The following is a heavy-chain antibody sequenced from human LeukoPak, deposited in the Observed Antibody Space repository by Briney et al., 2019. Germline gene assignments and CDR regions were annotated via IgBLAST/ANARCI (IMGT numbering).Heavy chain of an antibody. D-gene: IGHD6-13*01. J-gene: IGHJ4*02. CDR3: ARGGIAAAGDYYFDY. CDR1: GFTFSTYS. V-gene: IGHV3-21*01. CDR2: ISGSSDYI. Sequence: GGSLRLSCAASGFTFSTYSMNWVRQAPGKGLEWVSAISGSSDYIYYADSVKGRFTISRDNAKNSLFLQMNSLRAEDTAVYYCARGGIAAAGDYYFDYWGQGTLVTVSS.